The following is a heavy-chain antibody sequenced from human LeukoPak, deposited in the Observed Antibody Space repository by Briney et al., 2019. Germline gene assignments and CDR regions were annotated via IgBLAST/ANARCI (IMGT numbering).Heavy chain of an antibody. Sequence: ASVKVSCKASGYTFTGYYMHWVRQAPGQGLEWMGWINPNSGGTNYAQKFQGRVTMTRDTSISTAYMELSRLRSDDTAVYYCARGRKEYSYRSWWFDPWGQGTLVTVSS. CDR2: INPNSGGT. V-gene: IGHV1-2*02. CDR3: ARGRKEYSYRSWWFDP. J-gene: IGHJ5*02. CDR1: GYTFTGYY. D-gene: IGHD5-18*01.